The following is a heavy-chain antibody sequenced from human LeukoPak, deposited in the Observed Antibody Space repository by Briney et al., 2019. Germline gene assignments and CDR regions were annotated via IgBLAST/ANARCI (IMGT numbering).Heavy chain of an antibody. CDR1: GFTFSSYS. Sequence: PGGSLRLSCAASGFTFSSYSMNWVRQAPGKGLEWLSYISSSRSTVYYADSVKGRFTISRDNAKNSLYLQMNSLRAEDTALYYCARDRAYCGGDCYSAVDYWGQGTLVTVSS. CDR3: ARDRAYCGGDCYSAVDY. CDR2: ISSSRSTV. J-gene: IGHJ4*02. D-gene: IGHD2-21*02. V-gene: IGHV3-48*04.